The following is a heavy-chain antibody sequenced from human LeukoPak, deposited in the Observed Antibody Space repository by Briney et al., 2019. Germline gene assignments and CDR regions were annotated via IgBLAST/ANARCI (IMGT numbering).Heavy chain of an antibody. Sequence: SETLSLTCAVYGGSFSGYYWSWIRQPPGKGLEWIGEINHSGSTNYNPSLKSRVTISVDTSKNQFSLKLSSVTAADTAVYYCARVNSSSRGVYNWFDPWGQGTLVTVSS. J-gene: IGHJ5*02. CDR3: ARVNSSSRGVYNWFDP. V-gene: IGHV4-34*01. CDR1: GGSFSGYY. CDR2: INHSGST. D-gene: IGHD6-13*01.